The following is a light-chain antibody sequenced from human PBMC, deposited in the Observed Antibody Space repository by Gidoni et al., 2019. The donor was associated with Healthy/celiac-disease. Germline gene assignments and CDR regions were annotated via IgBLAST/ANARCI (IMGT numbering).Light chain of an antibody. CDR1: QRVSSSY. V-gene: IGKV3-20*01. CDR3: QQYGSSPYT. J-gene: IGKJ2*01. Sequence: IVSTQSPGTLSLSPGERATLSCRASQRVSSSYLAWYQQKPGQAPRLLIYGASSRATGIPDRFSGSGSGTDFTLTISRLEPEDFAVYYCQQYGSSPYTFGQGTKLEIK. CDR2: GAS.